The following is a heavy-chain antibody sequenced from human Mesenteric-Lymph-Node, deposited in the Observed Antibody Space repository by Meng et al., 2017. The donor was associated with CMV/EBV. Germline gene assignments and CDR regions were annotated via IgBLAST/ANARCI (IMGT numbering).Heavy chain of an antibody. J-gene: IGHJ4*02. D-gene: IGHD6-19*01. CDR3: AREQWLVYYFDS. CDR1: GDSFTDYK. CDR2: IDPKSGGT. Sequence: ALVKVSCKASGDSFTDYKMQWVKQAPGQGLEWMGWIDPKSGGTKYAQKFQGRVTMTGDTSINTVYMELTSLTSDDTAVYYCAREQWLVYYFDSWGQGTLVTVSS. V-gene: IGHV1-2*02.